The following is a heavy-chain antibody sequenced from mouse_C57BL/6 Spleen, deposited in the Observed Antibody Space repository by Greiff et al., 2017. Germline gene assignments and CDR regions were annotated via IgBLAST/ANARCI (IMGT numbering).Heavy chain of an antibody. CDR3: ARLAQSDYAMDY. CDR2: IDPSDSYT. CDR1: GYTFTSYW. D-gene: IGHD1-3*01. Sequence: VQLQQPGAELVMPGASVKLSCKASGYTFTSYWMHWVKQRPGQGLEWIGEIDPSDSYTNYNQKFKGKSTLTVDKSSSTAYMQLSSLTSEDSAVYYCARLAQSDYAMDYWGQGTSVTVSS. V-gene: IGHV1-69*01. J-gene: IGHJ4*01.